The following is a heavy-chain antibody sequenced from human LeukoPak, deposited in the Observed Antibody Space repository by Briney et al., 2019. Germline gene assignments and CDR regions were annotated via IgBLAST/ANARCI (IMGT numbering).Heavy chain of an antibody. CDR1: GGSFSGYS. V-gene: IGHV4-34*01. J-gene: IGHJ4*02. D-gene: IGHD3-9*01. Sequence: PSETLSLTCAVYGGSFSGYSWSWIRQPPGKGLEWIGEINHSGSTNYNPSLKSRVTISVDTSKNQFSLKLSSVTAADTAVYYCASRRGILTGYRKWGQGTLVTVSS. CDR3: ASRRGILTGYRK. CDR2: INHSGST.